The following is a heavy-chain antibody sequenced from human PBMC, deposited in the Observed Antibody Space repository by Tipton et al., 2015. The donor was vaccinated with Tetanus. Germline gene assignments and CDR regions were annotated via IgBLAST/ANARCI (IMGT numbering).Heavy chain of an antibody. Sequence: TLSLTCAVSGVSIRSSSYFWGWIRQPPGKGLEWIGHIFYTGSRHYNPSVESRVTISVDTSKNQFSLNLTSVTAADTAVYFCARQEPPRRFFYDSSGSSDWCQGILVTVSS. CDR1: GVSIRSSSYF. J-gene: IGHJ4*02. CDR2: IFYTGSR. V-gene: IGHV4-39*01. CDR3: ARQEPPRRFFYDSSGSSD. D-gene: IGHD3-22*01.